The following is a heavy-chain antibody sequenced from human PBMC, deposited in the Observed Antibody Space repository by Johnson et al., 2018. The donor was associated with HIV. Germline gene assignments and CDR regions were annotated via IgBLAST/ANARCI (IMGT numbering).Heavy chain of an antibody. D-gene: IGHD5-24*01. CDR3: ARDHSRDEAFDI. CDR1: GFTFDDYG. Sequence: VQLVESGGGLVQPGGSLRLSYAASGFTFDDYGMSWVRQAPGKGLEWVSVIYSGGSTYYADSVKGRFTISRDNSKNTLYLQMNSLRAEDTAVYYCARDHSRDEAFDIWGQGTMVTVSS. CDR2: IYSGGST. J-gene: IGHJ3*02. V-gene: IGHV3-66*01.